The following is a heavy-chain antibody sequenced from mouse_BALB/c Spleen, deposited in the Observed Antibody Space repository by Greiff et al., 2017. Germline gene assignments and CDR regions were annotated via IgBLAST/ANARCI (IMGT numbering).Heavy chain of an antibody. V-gene: IGHV1-54*03. CDR3: ARSPYGGDAMDY. CDR1: GYAFTNYL. D-gene: IGHD1-1*02. Sequence: VQLQQSGAELVRPGTSVKVSCKASGYAFTNYLIEWVKQRPGQGLEWIGVINPGSGGTNYNEKFKGKATLTADKSSSTAYMQLSSLTSDDSAVYFCARSPYGGDAMDYWGQGTSVTVSS. CDR2: INPGSGGT. J-gene: IGHJ4*01.